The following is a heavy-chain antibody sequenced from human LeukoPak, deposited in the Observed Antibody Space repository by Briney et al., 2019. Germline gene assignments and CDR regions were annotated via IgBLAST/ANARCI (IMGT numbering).Heavy chain of an antibody. CDR2: INTNTGNP. Sequence: GASVKVSYKASGYTFTSYAMNWVRQAPGQGLEWMGWINTNTGNPTYAQGFTERFVFSLDTSVSTAYLQISSLKAEDTAVYYCARDFPHCSSTSCYTLNYYYGMDVWGQGTTVTVSS. D-gene: IGHD2-2*02. V-gene: IGHV7-4-1*02. CDR3: ARDFPHCSSTSCYTLNYYYGMDV. J-gene: IGHJ6*02. CDR1: GYTFTSYA.